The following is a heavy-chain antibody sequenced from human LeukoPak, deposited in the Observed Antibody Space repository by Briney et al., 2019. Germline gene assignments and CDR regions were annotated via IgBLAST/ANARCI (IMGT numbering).Heavy chain of an antibody. CDR1: GSTFSRYW. V-gene: IGHV3-74*01. CDR3: TTGIGNYYYY. D-gene: IGHD3-10*01. J-gene: IGHJ4*02. CDR2: VKSDGSDT. Sequence: PGGSLSLSCAASGSTFSRYWMHWARQAPGKGLVWVSRVKSDGSDTIYADSVKGRFTISRDNAKNTLYLQMDSLRAEDTAVYYCTTGIGNYYYYWGQGTLVTVAS.